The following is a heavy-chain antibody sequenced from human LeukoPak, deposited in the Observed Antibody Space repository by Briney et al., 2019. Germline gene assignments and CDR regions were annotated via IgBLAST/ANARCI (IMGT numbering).Heavy chain of an antibody. J-gene: IGHJ4*02. D-gene: IGHD6-19*01. Sequence: GASVKVSCKASGYTFTSYDINWVRQATGQGLEWMGWISAYNGNTNYAQKLQGRVTMTTDTSTSTAYMELRSLRSDDTAVYYCAREGALYSSVLYYFDYWGQGTLVTVSS. CDR1: GYTFTSYD. V-gene: IGHV1-18*01. CDR3: AREGALYSSVLYYFDY. CDR2: ISAYNGNT.